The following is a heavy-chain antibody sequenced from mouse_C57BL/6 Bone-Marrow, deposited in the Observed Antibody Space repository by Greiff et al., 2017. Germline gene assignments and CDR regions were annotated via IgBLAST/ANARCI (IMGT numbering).Heavy chain of an antibody. CDR1: GYTFTEYT. J-gene: IGHJ2*01. Sequence: VQLQQSGAELVKPGASVKLSCKASGYTFTEYTIHWVKQRSGQGLEWIGWFYPGSGSIKYNEKFKDKATLTADKSSSTVYMELSRLTSEDSAVSFCARRETLLWLRESYFDYWGQGTTLTVSA. D-gene: IGHD2-9*01. CDR2: FYPGSGSI. CDR3: ARRETLLWLRESYFDY. V-gene: IGHV1-62-2*01.